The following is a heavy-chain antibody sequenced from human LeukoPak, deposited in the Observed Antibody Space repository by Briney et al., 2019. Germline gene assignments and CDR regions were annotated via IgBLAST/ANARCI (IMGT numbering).Heavy chain of an antibody. CDR2: IKQDGSEK. V-gene: IGHV3-7*01. Sequence: PGGSLRLSCAASGFTFSSYRMSWVRQAPGKGLEGVANIKQDGSEKYYVDSVKGRFTISRDNAKNSLYLQMNSLRAEDTAVYYCARDCSGGSCYRWWGQGTLVTVSS. CDR3: ARDCSGGSCYRW. CDR1: GFTFSSYR. J-gene: IGHJ4*02. D-gene: IGHD2-15*01.